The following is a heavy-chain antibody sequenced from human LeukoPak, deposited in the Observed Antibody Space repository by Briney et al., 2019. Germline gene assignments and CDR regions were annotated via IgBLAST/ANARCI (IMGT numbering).Heavy chain of an antibody. V-gene: IGHV3-23*01. CDR2: ITGGGDGT. J-gene: IGHJ4*02. Sequence: GGSLRLSCAASGFTFSSYDTSWVRQAPGKGLEWVSAITGGGDGTFYADSVKGRFTISRDNSKNTLYLQMSSLRAEDTAVYFCAKHQVRSHDYWGQGTLVTVSS. CDR3: AKHQVRSHDY. CDR1: GFTFSSYD.